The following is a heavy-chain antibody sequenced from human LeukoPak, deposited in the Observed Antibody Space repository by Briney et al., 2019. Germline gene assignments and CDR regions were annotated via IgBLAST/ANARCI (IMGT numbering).Heavy chain of an antibody. CDR3: ARGRRWIQLWLQWYFDY. J-gene: IGHJ4*02. V-gene: IGHV4-34*01. Sequence: SETVSLTCAVYGGSFSGYYWSWIRQPPGKGLEWIGEINHSGSTNYNPSLKSRVTISVDTSKNQFSLKLSSVTAADTAVYYCARGRRWIQLWLQWYFDYWGQGTLVTVSS. CDR1: GGSFSGYY. D-gene: IGHD5-18*01. CDR2: INHSGST.